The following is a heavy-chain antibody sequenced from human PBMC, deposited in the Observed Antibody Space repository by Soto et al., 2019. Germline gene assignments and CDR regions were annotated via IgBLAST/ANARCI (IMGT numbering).Heavy chain of an antibody. CDR2: ISRDSRNI. Sequence: PGGSLRLSCAASGFTFTSYTMNWVRQAPGKGLEWVSSISRDSRNINYADSVRGRFTISRDNANNSLFLQMNSLRAEDTAVYYCVRDRKGSYESSGYYEYYGMDVWGQGTTVTVSS. CDR1: GFTFTSYT. D-gene: IGHD3-22*01. V-gene: IGHV3-21*01. J-gene: IGHJ6*02. CDR3: VRDRKGSYESSGYYEYYGMDV.